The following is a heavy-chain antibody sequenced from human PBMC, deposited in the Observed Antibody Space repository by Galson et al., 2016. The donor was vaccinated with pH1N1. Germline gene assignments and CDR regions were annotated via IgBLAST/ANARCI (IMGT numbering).Heavy chain of an antibody. CDR3: AREGRSDYGGYDGNYYGMDV. V-gene: IGHV3-11*04. CDR1: GFTFSDYY. J-gene: IGHJ6*02. CDR2: ISSTGSTI. D-gene: IGHD4-23*01. Sequence: SLRLSCAASGFTFSDYYMSWIRQAPGKGLEWVSYISSTGSTIYYADSVKGRFTVSRGNAKNSLYLQMNSLRAEDTAVYYCAREGRSDYGGYDGNYYGMDVGGQGTTVTVSS.